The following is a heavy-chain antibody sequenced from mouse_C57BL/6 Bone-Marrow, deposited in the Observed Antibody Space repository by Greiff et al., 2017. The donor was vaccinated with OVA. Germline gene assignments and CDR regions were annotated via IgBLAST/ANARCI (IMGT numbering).Heavy chain of an antibody. CDR2: IDPEGGDT. CDR3: TTGITTVVAHFDY. Sequence: EVQLQQSGAELVRPGASVKLSCTASGFNIKDYYMHWVKQRPEKGLEWIGRIDPEGGDTEYAPKFQGKATMTADTSSNTAYLQRSSLTSEDTAVYYCTTGITTVVAHFDYWGQGTTLTVSS. D-gene: IGHD1-1*01. CDR1: GFNIKDYY. J-gene: IGHJ2*01. V-gene: IGHV14-1*01.